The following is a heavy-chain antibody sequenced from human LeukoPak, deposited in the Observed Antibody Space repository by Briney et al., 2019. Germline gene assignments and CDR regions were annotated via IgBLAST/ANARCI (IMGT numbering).Heavy chain of an antibody. CDR1: GGSISSGDYY. CDR2: IYYSGST. CDR3: ARHVIYCSGGSCYRSYYYGMDV. V-gene: IGHV4-30-4*01. J-gene: IGHJ6*02. D-gene: IGHD2-15*01. Sequence: SETLSLTCTVSGGSISSGDYYWSWIRQPPGKGLEWIGYIYYSGSTYYNPSLKSRVTISVDTSKNQFSLKLSSVTAADTAVYYCARHVIYCSGGSCYRSYYYGMDVWGQGTTVTVSS.